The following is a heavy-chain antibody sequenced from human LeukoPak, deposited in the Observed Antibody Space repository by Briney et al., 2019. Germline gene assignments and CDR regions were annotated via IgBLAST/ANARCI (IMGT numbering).Heavy chain of an antibody. D-gene: IGHD1-7*01. CDR3: ARDVFKKGTPGAFDV. CDR2: ISSSGKTT. Sequence: PGGSLRLSCAASGFTFSSYEVNWVRQAPGKGLEWVSYISSSGKTTFYADSVKGRFTISRDNAKNSLYLQMNSLRAEDTAVYYCARDVFKKGTPGAFDVWGQGTMVTVSS. J-gene: IGHJ3*01. CDR1: GFTFSSYE. V-gene: IGHV3-48*03.